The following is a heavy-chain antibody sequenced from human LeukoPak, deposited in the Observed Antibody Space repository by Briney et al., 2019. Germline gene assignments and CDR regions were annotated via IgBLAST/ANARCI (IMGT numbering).Heavy chain of an antibody. V-gene: IGHV1-8*01. CDR1: GYTFTSYD. Sequence: GASVKVSCKASGYTFTSYDINWVRQATGQGLEWMGWMNPNSGNTGYAQKFQGRVTMTRNTSISTAYMELSSLRSEDTAVYYCAREKDVVRKYFQHWGQGTLVTVSS. CDR2: MNPNSGNT. CDR3: AREKDVVRKYFQH. J-gene: IGHJ1*01. D-gene: IGHD2-15*01.